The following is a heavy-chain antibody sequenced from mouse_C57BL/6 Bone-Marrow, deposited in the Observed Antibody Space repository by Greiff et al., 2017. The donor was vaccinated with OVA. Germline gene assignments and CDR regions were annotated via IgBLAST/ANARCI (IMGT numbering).Heavy chain of an antibody. CDR3: ARWDVYFGC. D-gene: IGHD4-1*01. V-gene: IGHV1-61*01. CDR2: IYPSDSET. J-gene: IGHJ2*01. CDR1: GYTFTSYW. Sequence: VQLQQPGAELVRPGSSVKLSCKASGYTFTSYWMDWVKQRPGQGLEWIGNIYPSDSETHYNQKFKDKATLTVDKSSSTAYMQLSSLTSEDSAVYYCARWDVYFGCWGQGTTLTVAT.